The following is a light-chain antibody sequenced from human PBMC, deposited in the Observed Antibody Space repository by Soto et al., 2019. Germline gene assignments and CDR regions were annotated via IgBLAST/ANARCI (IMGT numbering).Light chain of an antibody. J-gene: IGLJ2*01. V-gene: IGLV2-14*01. CDR3: SSYTTSSALDVV. Sequence: QSVLTQPASVSGSPGQSITISCTGTSSDVGGYNYVSWYQQHPGKAPELMIYEVSNRPSGVSNRFSGSKSGNTASLTISGLQAEDEDDYYCSSYTTSSALDVVFGGGTKLTVL. CDR1: SSDVGGYNY. CDR2: EVS.